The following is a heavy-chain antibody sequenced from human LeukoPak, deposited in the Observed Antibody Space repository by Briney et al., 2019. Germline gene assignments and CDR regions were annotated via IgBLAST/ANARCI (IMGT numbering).Heavy chain of an antibody. J-gene: IGHJ1*01. V-gene: IGHV4-39*01. CDR2: IYYSGST. Sequence: SETLSLTCTVSGGSISSSGYYWGWIRQPPGKGLEWIGSIYYSGSTYYNPSLKSRVTISVDTSKNQFSLKLSSVTAADTAVYYCASQVANYYDSSGYYSFPEYFQHWGQGTLVTVSS. D-gene: IGHD3-22*01. CDR3: ASQVANYYDSSGYYSFPEYFQH. CDR1: GGSISSSGYY.